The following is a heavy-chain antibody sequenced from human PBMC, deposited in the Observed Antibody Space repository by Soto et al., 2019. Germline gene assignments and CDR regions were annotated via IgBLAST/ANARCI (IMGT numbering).Heavy chain of an antibody. V-gene: IGHV4-31*03. D-gene: IGHD1-26*01. Sequence: SETLSLTCTVSGGSISIGGYYLSWIRQHPGKGLEWIGYIYYSGSTYYNPSLKSRVTISVDTSKNQFSLKLTSVTAADTAVYYCARVRGGGPFDDWGQGTLVTLSS. CDR3: ARVRGGGPFDD. CDR1: GGSISIGGYY. J-gene: IGHJ4*02. CDR2: IYYSGST.